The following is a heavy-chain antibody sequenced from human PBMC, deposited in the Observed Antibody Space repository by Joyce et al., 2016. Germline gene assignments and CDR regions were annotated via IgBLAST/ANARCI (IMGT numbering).Heavy chain of an antibody. D-gene: IGHD2-2*01. J-gene: IGHJ4*02. V-gene: IGHV1-46*01. Sequence: QVQLVQSGAEVKKPGASVRVSCKASGYAFISYYVHWLRQAPGQGLDWIGIINPGGGGTNYAQKFLGRVTLNRDTSTNTVYLDLSSLRSEDTAIYYCARALVPAAAFDFWGQGTLVTVSS. CDR3: ARALVPAAAFDF. CDR2: INPGGGGT. CDR1: GYAFISYY.